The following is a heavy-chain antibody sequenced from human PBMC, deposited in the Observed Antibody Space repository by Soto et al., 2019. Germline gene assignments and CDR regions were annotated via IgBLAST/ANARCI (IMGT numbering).Heavy chain of an antibody. V-gene: IGHV3-23*01. D-gene: IGHD6-13*01. CDR2: ISGSGSYT. J-gene: IGHJ4*02. CDR1: GFTFYSYA. CDR3: AEDRAGAARSPYDY. Sequence: GGSLRLSCAASGFTFYSYAMSWVRQAPGKGLEWVSSISGSGSYTYYADSVKGRFTISRDNSKNTLYLQMNSLRVEDTSVYYCAEDRAGAARSPYDYWGQGARVTVSS.